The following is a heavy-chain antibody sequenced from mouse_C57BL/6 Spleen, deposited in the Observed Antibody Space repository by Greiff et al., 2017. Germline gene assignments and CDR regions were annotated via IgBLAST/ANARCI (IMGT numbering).Heavy chain of an antibody. J-gene: IGHJ2*01. V-gene: IGHV1-64*01. D-gene: IGHD1-1*01. CDR1: GYTFTSYW. CDR2: IHPNSGST. CDR3: ARCPYYYGSSDGYYFDY. Sequence: VQLQQPGAELVKPGASVKLSCKASGYTFTSYWMHWVKQRPGQGLEWIGMIHPNSGSTNYNEKFKSKATLTVDKSSSTAYMQLSSLTSEDSAVYYCARCPYYYGSSDGYYFDYWGEGTTLTVAS.